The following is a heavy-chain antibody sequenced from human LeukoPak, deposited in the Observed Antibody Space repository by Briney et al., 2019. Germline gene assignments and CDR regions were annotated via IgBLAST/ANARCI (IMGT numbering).Heavy chain of an antibody. CDR2: ISSSGSTI. D-gene: IGHD3-22*01. CDR3: ARRQDYYDSSGYPY. V-gene: IGHV3-11*01. CDR1: GFTFSDYY. Sequence: GGSLRLSCAASGFTFSDYYMSWIRQAPGKGLEWVSYISSSGSTIYHADSVKGRFTISRDNAKNSLYLQMNSLRAEDTAVYYCARRQDYYDSSGYPYWGQGTLVTVSS. J-gene: IGHJ4*02.